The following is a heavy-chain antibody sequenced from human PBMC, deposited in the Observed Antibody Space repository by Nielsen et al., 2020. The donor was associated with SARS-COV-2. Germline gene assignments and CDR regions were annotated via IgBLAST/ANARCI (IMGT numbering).Heavy chain of an antibody. Sequence: GESLKISCKASGYSFTSYWIGWVRQMPGKGLEWMGIIYPGDSDTRYSPSFQGQVTISADKSISTAYLQWSSLKASDTAMYYCARCVNGGYDDYYFDYWGQGTLVTVSS. CDR1: GYSFTSYW. J-gene: IGHJ4*02. CDR3: ARCVNGGYDDYYFDY. V-gene: IGHV5-51*01. CDR2: IYPGDSDT. D-gene: IGHD5-12*01.